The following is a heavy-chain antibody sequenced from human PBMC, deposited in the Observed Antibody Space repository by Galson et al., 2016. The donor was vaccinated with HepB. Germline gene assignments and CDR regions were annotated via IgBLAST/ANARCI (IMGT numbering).Heavy chain of an antibody. CDR1: GFTFNAHW. J-gene: IGHJ4*02. Sequence: SLRLSCAASGFTFNAHWMNWVRQAPGKGLEWVANIRGDGIVSYYAESVRGRFTISRDNAKNSLYLQMNGLRVDETAVYYCSREMTGSYVDWGQGTLVTVS. D-gene: IGHD3-16*01. CDR2: IRGDGIVS. V-gene: IGHV3-7*01. CDR3: SREMTGSYVD.